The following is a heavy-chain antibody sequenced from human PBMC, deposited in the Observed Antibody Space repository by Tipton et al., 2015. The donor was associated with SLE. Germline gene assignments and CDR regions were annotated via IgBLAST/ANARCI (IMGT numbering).Heavy chain of an antibody. Sequence: LRLSCAVSGGSISSGGYSWSWIRQPPGKGLEWIGYIYHSGSTYYNPSLKSRVTMPVDRSKNQFSLKLSSVTAADTAVYYCARDTDYGGNYFDYWGQGTLVTVSS. V-gene: IGHV4-30-2*01. CDR2: IYHSGST. CDR1: GGSISSGGYS. CDR3: ARDTDYGGNYFDY. J-gene: IGHJ4*02. D-gene: IGHD4-23*01.